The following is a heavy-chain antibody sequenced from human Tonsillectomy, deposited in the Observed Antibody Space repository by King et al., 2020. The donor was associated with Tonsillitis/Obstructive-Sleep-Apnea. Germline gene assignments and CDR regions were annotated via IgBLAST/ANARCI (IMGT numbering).Heavy chain of an antibody. V-gene: IGHV4-59*01. CDR1: GGSISGFY. CDR2: IHYTGGT. Sequence: LQLQESGPGLVKPSETLSLTCTVSGGSISGFYWNWIRQPPGKGLEWIGHIHYTGGTNYNPALRSRVTISVDTSKNQLSLELDSVTAADTAIYYCARLGYCSSSRCLSDYWGQGTLVTVSS. J-gene: IGHJ4*02. D-gene: IGHD2-2*01. CDR3: ARLGYCSSSRCLSDY.